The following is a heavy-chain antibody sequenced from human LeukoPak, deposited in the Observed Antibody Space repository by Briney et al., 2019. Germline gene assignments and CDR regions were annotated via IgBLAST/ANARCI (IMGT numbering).Heavy chain of an antibody. CDR3: ARGRLWGSSQWGTYYFDF. Sequence: ASVKVSCKASGDTLTDYDLNWVRQAPGQGLEWMGWVNPHSGNIGFAQKFQDRVTISRDTCTKTVYMELSSLRSEETAVYYCARGRLWGSSQWGTYYFDFWGQGTLLIVSS. V-gene: IGHV1-8*03. J-gene: IGHJ4*02. CDR2: VNPHSGNI. D-gene: IGHD3-16*01. CDR1: GDTLTDYD.